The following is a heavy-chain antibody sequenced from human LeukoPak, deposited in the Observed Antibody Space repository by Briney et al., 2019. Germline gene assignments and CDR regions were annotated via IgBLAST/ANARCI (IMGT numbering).Heavy chain of an antibody. V-gene: IGHV1-2*02. D-gene: IGHD5-12*01. CDR3: ATAVYSGYDLDFDY. J-gene: IGHJ4*02. CDR1: GYTFTVYY. Sequence: ASVKVSCKASGYTFTVYYMHWVRQAPGQGLEWMGWVNPNSGGTNYAQNFQGRVTMTRDTSISTAYMELSRLRSDDTAVYYCATAVYSGYDLDFDYWGQGTLVNVSS. CDR2: VNPNSGGT.